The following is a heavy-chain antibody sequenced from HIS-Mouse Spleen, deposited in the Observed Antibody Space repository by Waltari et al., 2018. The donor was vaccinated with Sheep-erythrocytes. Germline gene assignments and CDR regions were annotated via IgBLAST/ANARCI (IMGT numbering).Heavy chain of an antibody. CDR1: GFPFRSYS. Sequence: EVQLVESGGGLVKPGGSLRLSCAASGFPFRSYSMTWVRQAPGKGLEWVSSISSSSSYIYYADSVKGRLTISRDNAKNSLYLQMNSLRAEDTAVYYCARDRTARNDFDYWGQGTLVTVSS. CDR3: ARDRTARNDFDY. J-gene: IGHJ4*02. V-gene: IGHV3-21*01. D-gene: IGHD2-21*02. CDR2: ISSSSSYI.